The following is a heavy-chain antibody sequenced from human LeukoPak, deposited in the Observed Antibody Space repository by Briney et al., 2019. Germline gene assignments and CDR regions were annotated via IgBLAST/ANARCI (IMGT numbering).Heavy chain of an antibody. CDR1: GGSISSSSYY. CDR2: IYYSGST. V-gene: IGHV4-39*01. D-gene: IGHD4-17*01. Sequence: PSETLSLTCTVSGGSISSSSYYWGWIRQPPGKGLEWIGSIYYSGSTYYNPSLKSRVTISVDTSKNQFSLKLSSVTAADTAVYYCASIRYPYYYFDYWGQGTLVTVSS. J-gene: IGHJ4*02. CDR3: ASIRYPYYYFDY.